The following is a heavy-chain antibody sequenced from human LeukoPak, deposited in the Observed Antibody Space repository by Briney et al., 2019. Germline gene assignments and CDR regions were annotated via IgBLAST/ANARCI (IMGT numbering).Heavy chain of an antibody. CDR3: SAHYGPGPV. Sequence: ASVKVSCRASGYTFIDHHILWVRQAPGQGLEWMGWIHPNGRDTLYAQKFQDRMTMTTDTSITTACMELHSVTSDDTAVYYCSAHYGPGPVWGQGTLITASS. CDR2: IHPNGRDT. V-gene: IGHV1-2*02. CDR1: GYTFIDHH. D-gene: IGHD3-10*01. J-gene: IGHJ4*02.